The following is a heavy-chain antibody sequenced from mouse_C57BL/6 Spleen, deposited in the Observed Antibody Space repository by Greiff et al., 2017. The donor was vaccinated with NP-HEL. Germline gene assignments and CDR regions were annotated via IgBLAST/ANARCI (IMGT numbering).Heavy chain of an antibody. D-gene: IGHD1-1*01. CDR3: ARNYADYGSSYWYFDV. Sequence: QVQLQQSGPGLVAPSQSLSITCTVSGFSLTSYAISWVRQPPGKGLEWLGVIWTGGGTNYNSALKSRLSISKDNSKSQVFLKMNSLQTDDTARYYCARNYADYGSSYWYFDVWGTGTTVTVSS. V-gene: IGHV2-9-1*01. CDR2: IWTGGGT. CDR1: GFSLTSYA. J-gene: IGHJ1*03.